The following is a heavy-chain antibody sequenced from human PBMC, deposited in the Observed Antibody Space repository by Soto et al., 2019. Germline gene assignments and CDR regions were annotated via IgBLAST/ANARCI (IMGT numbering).Heavy chain of an antibody. CDR2: IIPIFGTA. V-gene: IGHV1-69*01. Sequence: QVPLVQSGAEVKKPGSSVKVSCKASGGTFSSNAISWVRQAPGQGLEWMGGIIPIFGTANYAQKFQGRVTITADESTSTAYMELSSLRSEDTAVYYCARAPRSGSPLGDAFDIWGQGTMVTVSS. J-gene: IGHJ3*02. CDR1: GGTFSSNA. D-gene: IGHD1-26*01. CDR3: ARAPRSGSPLGDAFDI.